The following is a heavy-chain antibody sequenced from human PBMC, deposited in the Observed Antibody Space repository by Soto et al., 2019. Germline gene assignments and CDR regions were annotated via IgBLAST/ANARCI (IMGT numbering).Heavy chain of an antibody. V-gene: IGHV3-30-3*01. D-gene: IGHD5-18*01. CDR1: GFTFSSYA. CDR3: AKDQWGYSYLGY. J-gene: IGHJ4*02. CDR2: ISYDGSNK. Sequence: QVQLVESGGGVVQPGRSLRLSCAASGFTFSSYAMHWVRKAPGKGLEWVAVISYDGSNKYYADSVKGRFTISRDNSKNTLYLQMNSLRAEDTAVYYCAKDQWGYSYLGYWGQGTLVTVSS.